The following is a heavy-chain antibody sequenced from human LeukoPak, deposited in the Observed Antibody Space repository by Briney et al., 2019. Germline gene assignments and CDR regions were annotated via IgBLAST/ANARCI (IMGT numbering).Heavy chain of an antibody. CDR1: GYTFTSYA. CDR3: ARDIVVVVAATWGWFDP. CDR2: INAGNGNT. J-gene: IGHJ5*02. V-gene: IGHV1-3*01. D-gene: IGHD2-15*01. Sequence: ASVKVSCKASGYTFTSYAMHWVRQAPGQRLEWMGWINAGNGNTKYSQKFQGRVTITRDTSASTAYMELSSLRSEDTAVFYCARDIVVVVAATWGWFDPWGQGTLVTVSS.